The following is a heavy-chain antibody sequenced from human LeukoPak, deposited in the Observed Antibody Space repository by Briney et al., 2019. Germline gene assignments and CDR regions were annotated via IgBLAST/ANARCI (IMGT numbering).Heavy chain of an antibody. Sequence: PSETLSLTCTVSGGSISSYYWSWIRQPPGKGLEWIGYIYYSGSTNYNPSLKSRVTISVDTSKNQFSLRLSSVTAADTAVYYCARLKEQRARGYSYGLTLFDYWGQGTLVTVSS. J-gene: IGHJ4*02. CDR3: ARLKEQRARGYSYGLTLFDY. V-gene: IGHV4-59*01. CDR2: IYYSGST. CDR1: GGSISSYY. D-gene: IGHD5-18*01.